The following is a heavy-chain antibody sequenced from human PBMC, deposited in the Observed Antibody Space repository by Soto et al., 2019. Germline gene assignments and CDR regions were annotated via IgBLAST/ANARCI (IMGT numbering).Heavy chain of an antibody. D-gene: IGHD6-19*01. CDR1: GFAFSDHY. J-gene: IGHJ4*02. CDR3: ARVSKYSGGWYVLYYLDG. CDR2: ISTSLITI. Sequence: PVGPLRPSGAASGFAFSDHYMAWIRQAPGKGLEWVSYISTSLITISYADYVEGRFTISRDNAKNSVYLQMNSLRAEDTAVYYCARVSKYSGGWYVLYYLDGWGQGTLVTVSS. V-gene: IGHV3-11*01.